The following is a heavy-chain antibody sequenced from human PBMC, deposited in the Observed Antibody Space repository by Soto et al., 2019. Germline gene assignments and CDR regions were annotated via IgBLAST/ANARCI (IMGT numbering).Heavy chain of an antibody. CDR3: ASRDPGTSVDY. Sequence: SETLSLTCAVSGGSFTSNNWWTWVRQPPGQGLEWIGEIYRTGSTNYNPSLKSRVTISLDKSENQFSLKVTSLAAADTAVYYCASRDPGTSVDYWGQGTLVTVSS. V-gene: IGHV4-4*02. CDR1: GGSFTSNNW. J-gene: IGHJ4*02. D-gene: IGHD1-7*01. CDR2: IYRTGST.